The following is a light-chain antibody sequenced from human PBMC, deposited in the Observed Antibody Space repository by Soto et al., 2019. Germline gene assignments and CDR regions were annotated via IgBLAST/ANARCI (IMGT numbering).Light chain of an antibody. J-gene: IGKJ1*01. CDR1: QSVTNNY. CDR2: GAS. Sequence: EIVLTQSPGTLSLSPGERATLSCRASQSVTNNYLARYQQKPGQAPKLLIYGASSRATGIPDRFSGSGSGTDFTLTISRLEPEDFAVYYCQQYGSSPPRTFGQGTKVEIK. CDR3: QQYGSSPPRT. V-gene: IGKV3-20*01.